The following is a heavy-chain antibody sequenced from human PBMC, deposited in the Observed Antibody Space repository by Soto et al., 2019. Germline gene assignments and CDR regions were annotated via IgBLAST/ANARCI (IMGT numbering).Heavy chain of an antibody. Sequence: SQTLSLTCAISGDSVSSNSAAWNWIRQSPSRGLEWLGRTYYRSKYYNDYAVSVKSRITINPDTSKNQFSLHLNSVTPEDTAVYYCARDRGIAVPGPEDSYYYYALDVWGQGTTVTVSS. D-gene: IGHD6-19*01. CDR1: GDSVSSNSAA. V-gene: IGHV6-1*01. J-gene: IGHJ6*02. CDR3: ARDRGIAVPGPEDSYYYYALDV. CDR2: TYYRSKYYN.